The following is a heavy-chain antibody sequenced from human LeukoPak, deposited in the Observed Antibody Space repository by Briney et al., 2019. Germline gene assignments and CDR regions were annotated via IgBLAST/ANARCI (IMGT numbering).Heavy chain of an antibody. V-gene: IGHV3-64*01. J-gene: IGHJ6*02. CDR1: GFSFSGDY. CDR2: ISGNGVTT. D-gene: IGHD3-3*01. CDR3: ARDTNREQDI. Sequence: GGSLRLSCAASGFSFSGDYIHWVRQAPGKGLEYVSAISGNGVTTHYTNSVKGRFTISRDDSKNTVYLQMGSLSTEDTAVYYCARDTNREQDIWGQGTTVTVSS.